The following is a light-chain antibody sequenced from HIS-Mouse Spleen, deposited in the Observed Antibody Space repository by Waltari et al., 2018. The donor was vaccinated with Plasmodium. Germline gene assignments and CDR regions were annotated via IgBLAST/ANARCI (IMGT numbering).Light chain of an antibody. V-gene: IGKV3-20*01. CDR3: QQYGSSPPYT. Sequence: EIVLTQSPGTLSLSPGERATLSRRASQSVSSSYLAWYQRKPGQAPRLLIYGASSRATGIPDRFSGSGSGTDFTLTISRLEPEDFAVYYCQQYGSSPPYTFGQGTKLEIK. CDR2: GAS. CDR1: QSVSSSY. J-gene: IGKJ2*01.